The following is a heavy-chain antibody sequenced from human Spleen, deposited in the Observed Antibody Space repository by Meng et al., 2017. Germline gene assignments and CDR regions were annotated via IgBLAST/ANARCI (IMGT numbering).Heavy chain of an antibody. CDR3: ARDEDISAAGKLFGDY. V-gene: IGHV1-18*01. J-gene: IGHJ4*02. D-gene: IGHD6-13*01. Sequence: ASVKVSCKTSGYTFIDYGIIWVRQAPGQGLELMGWISGYDGNTNYAQNLQGRVTMTLDTSTTTAYMELRSLRSDDTAMYYCARDEDISAAGKLFGDYWGQGTLVTVSS. CDR2: ISGYDGNT. CDR1: GYTFIDYG.